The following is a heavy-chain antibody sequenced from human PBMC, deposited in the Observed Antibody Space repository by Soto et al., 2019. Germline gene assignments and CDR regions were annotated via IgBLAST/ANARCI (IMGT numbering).Heavy chain of an antibody. V-gene: IGHV4-59*01. CDR1: GGSISSYY. Sequence: SETLSLTCTVSGGSISSYYWRWIRQPPGKGREWIGYIYYSGSTNYNPSLKSRVTISVDTSKNQFSMKLSSVTAADTAVYYCARAPLYCSGGSCPLDNWFDPWGQGTLVTVSS. CDR3: ARAPLYCSGGSCPLDNWFDP. D-gene: IGHD2-15*01. CDR2: IYYSGST. J-gene: IGHJ5*02.